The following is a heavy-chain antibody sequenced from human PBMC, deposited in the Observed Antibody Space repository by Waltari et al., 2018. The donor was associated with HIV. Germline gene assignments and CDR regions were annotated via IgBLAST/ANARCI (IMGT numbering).Heavy chain of an antibody. CDR3: ARGAASNTFNSYFDS. CDR2: IIPVFGTT. Sequence: QVQLVQSGAEVKKPGSSVKVSCKASGGSFSNNAISWVRQAPGQGLEWMGVIIPVFGTTYYSQKFQGRVTITADVSLTTAYMDLSSLGSDDTAFYFCARGAASNTFNSYFDSWGQGVLVTVSS. CDR1: GGSFSNNA. D-gene: IGHD6-25*01. J-gene: IGHJ4*02. V-gene: IGHV1-69*13.